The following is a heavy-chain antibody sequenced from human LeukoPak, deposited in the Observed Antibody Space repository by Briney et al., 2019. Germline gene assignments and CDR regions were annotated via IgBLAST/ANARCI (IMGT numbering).Heavy chain of an antibody. D-gene: IGHD3-3*01. CDR2: ISSSGSNI. CDR3: ARDGRVYDFWSGYYGLSYYYYYMDV. CDR1: GFTFSSYE. Sequence: PGGSLRLSCAASGFTFSSYEMNWVRQAPGKGREGVSYISSSGSNIYYADSVKGGLTISRENAKNSLYMQKNRLREEETALYYCARDGRVYDFWSGYYGLSYYYYYMDVWGKGTTVTVSS. J-gene: IGHJ6*03. V-gene: IGHV3-48*03.